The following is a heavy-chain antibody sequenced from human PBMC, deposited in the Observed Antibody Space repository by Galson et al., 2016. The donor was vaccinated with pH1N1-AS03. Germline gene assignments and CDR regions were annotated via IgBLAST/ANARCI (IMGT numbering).Heavy chain of an antibody. CDR3: ARFPTHRHWSFDV. CDR2: ASSSSSRI. Sequence: SLRLSCAASGFRFGDFAMNWVRRVPGKGLEWVAYASSSSSRIEYAESVKGRFTISRDNAKKSLFLQMNSLRVDDTAIYYCARFPTHRHWSFDVWGRGTLVTVSS. V-gene: IGHV3-48*01. CDR1: GFRFGDFA. J-gene: IGHJ2*01. D-gene: IGHD4-17*01.